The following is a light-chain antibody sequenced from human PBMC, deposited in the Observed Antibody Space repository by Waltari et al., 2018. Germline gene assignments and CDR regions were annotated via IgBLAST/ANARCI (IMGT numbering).Light chain of an antibody. Sequence: QSALTQPPSASGSPGQSVTISCTGTSSDVGGYNYVSWYHQHPGKAPKLILYEVGQRPSGVPARFSGSKSGNTASLTVSGLQAEDEADYYCSSFAGTNNFVVFGGGTKLTV. CDR3: SSFAGTNNFVV. J-gene: IGLJ2*01. V-gene: IGLV2-8*01. CDR1: SSDVGGYNY. CDR2: EVG.